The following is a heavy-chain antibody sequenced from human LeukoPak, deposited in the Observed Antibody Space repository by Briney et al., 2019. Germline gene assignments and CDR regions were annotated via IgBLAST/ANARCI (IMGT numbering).Heavy chain of an antibody. CDR3: ARVGVDLGYCSGGSCYLYYFDY. D-gene: IGHD2-15*01. V-gene: IGHV1-18*01. Sequence: GASVKVSCKASGYTFTSYGISWVRQAPGQGLEWMGWISAYNGNTNYAQKLQGRVTMTTDTSTSTAYMELRSLRSDDTAVYYCARVGVDLGYCSGGSCYLYYFDYWGQGTLVTVSS. J-gene: IGHJ4*02. CDR1: GYTFTSYG. CDR2: ISAYNGNT.